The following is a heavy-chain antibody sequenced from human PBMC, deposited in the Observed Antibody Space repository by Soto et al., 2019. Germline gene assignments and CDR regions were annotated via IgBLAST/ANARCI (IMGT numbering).Heavy chain of an antibody. D-gene: IGHD3-10*02. V-gene: IGHV3-23*01. CDR1: GFTFSTYA. J-gene: IGHJ4*02. CDR2: ISGSGGST. CDR3: AQDNDRGVIIYFGC. Sequence: GGSLRLSCAASGFTFSTYAMIWVRQATGKGLEWVSAISGSGGSTYYADSVKGRFTISRDNSKNTLYLQMNSLIAEDTVVYSCAQDNDRGVIIYFGCWGQGTLVTVLS.